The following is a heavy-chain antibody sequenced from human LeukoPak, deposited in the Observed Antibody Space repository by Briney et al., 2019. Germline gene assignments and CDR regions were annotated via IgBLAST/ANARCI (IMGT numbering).Heavy chain of an antibody. CDR1: GFTFTSSA. V-gene: IGHV1-58*02. D-gene: IGHD1-26*01. J-gene: IGHJ6*02. CDR2: IVVGSGNT. CDR3: AADPPIVGANYYYYGMDV. Sequence: SVKVSCKASGFTFTSSAMQWVRQARGQRLEWMGWIVVGSGNTNYAQKFQERVTITRDMSTSTAYMELSSLRSEDTAVYYCAADPPIVGANYYYYGMDVWGQGTTVTVSS.